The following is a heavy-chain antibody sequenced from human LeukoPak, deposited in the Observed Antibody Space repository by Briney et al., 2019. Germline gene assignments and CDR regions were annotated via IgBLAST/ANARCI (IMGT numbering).Heavy chain of an antibody. CDR3: ARRPDYGDSIRSPGAFDI. J-gene: IGHJ3*02. CDR2: IYYSGST. CDR1: GGSISSYY. V-gene: IGHV4-59*12. D-gene: IGHD4-17*01. Sequence: SETESLTCTVSGGSISSYYWSWIRQPPGKGLEWIGYIYYSGSTKNNPSLKSRVTISVDTSKNQFSLKVNSVTAADTAVYYCARRPDYGDSIRSPGAFDIWGQGTMVTVSS.